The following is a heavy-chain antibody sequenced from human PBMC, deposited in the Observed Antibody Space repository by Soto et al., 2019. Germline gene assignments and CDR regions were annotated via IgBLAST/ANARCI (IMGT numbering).Heavy chain of an antibody. J-gene: IGHJ6*03. CDR1: GFTFDDYT. V-gene: IGHV3-9*01. CDR3: AKEKWIQLWSLGLMDV. CDR2: ISGNSAKI. D-gene: IGHD5-18*01. Sequence: EVQLVESGGGLVQPGRSLRLSCAASGFTFDDYTIHWVRQAPGKGLEWVSGISGNSAKIGYADSVKGRFTISRDNAKNSVYLQMNRLRPEDTALYYCAKEKWIQLWSLGLMDVWGTGTPVTVSS.